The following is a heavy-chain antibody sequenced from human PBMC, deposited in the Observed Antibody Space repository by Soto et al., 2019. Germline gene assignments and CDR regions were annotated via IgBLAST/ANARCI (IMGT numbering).Heavy chain of an antibody. V-gene: IGHV3-73*01. CDR1: GITFSGST. CDR3: TSSGYYDSSRSRYYFDY. CDR2: IRSKANSYAT. Sequence: GGTLRLSCAAAGITFSGSTMHCGRQASRKGLEWVGRIRSKANSYATAYAASVKGRFTISRDDSKNTAYLQMNSLKTEDTAVYYCTSSGYYDSSRSRYYFDYCGQGPLGTVS. D-gene: IGHD3-22*01. J-gene: IGHJ4*02.